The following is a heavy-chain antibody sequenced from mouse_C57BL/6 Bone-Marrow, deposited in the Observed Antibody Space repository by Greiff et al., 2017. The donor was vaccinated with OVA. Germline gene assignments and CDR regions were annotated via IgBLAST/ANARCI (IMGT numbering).Heavy chain of an antibody. J-gene: IGHJ1*03. CDR2: ISSGSSTN. V-gene: IGHV5-17*01. CDR3: ARINHWYFDV. D-gene: IGHD6-1*01. CDR1: GFTFSDYG. Sequence: EVNVVESGGGLVKPGGSLKLSCAASGFTFSDYGMHWVRQAPEKGLEWVAYISSGSSTNYYADTVKGRFTISRDNAKNTLFLQMTSLRSEDTAMYYGARINHWYFDVWGTGTTVTVSS.